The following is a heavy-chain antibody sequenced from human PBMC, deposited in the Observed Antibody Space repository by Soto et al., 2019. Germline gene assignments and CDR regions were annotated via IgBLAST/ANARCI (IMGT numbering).Heavy chain of an antibody. CDR1: GGSISSYY. D-gene: IGHD3-16*02. Sequence: PSETLSLTGTVSGGSISSYYWSWFRQPPGKGLEWIGYIYYSGSISYSPSLASRLTMSIDLSRNQFSLKLRSVTAADTAVYYCARVVYRDPNWFDPWGQGILVTVSS. CDR2: IYYSGSI. J-gene: IGHJ5*02. CDR3: ARVVYRDPNWFDP. V-gene: IGHV4-59*12.